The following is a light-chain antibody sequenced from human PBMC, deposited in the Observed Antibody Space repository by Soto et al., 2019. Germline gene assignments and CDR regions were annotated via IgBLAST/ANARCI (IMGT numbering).Light chain of an antibody. CDR1: SSDVGSYNL. Sequence: QSALTQPASVSGSPGQSITISCTGTSSDVGSYNLVSWYQQHPGKAPKLMIYEVSKRPSGLSKRFSGSKSGNTASLTISGLQAEDESDYYCCSYAGSSTFYVFGTRTKVTLL. CDR3: CSYAGSSTFYV. J-gene: IGLJ1*01. V-gene: IGLV2-23*02. CDR2: EVS.